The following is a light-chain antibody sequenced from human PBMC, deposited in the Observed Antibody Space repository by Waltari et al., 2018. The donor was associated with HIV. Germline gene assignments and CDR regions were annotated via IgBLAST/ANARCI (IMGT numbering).Light chain of an antibody. CDR3: QQYGSSVT. CDR2: GAS. CDR1: QSVSSSS. J-gene: IGKJ5*01. V-gene: IGKV3-20*01. Sequence: EIVLTQSPGTLSLSPGERVTLSCRASQSVSSSSLVWYQQKPGRAPRLLIYGASSRAPGIPDRFSGSGSGTDFTLTISRLDPEDFAVYYCQQYGSSVTFGQGTRLEIK.